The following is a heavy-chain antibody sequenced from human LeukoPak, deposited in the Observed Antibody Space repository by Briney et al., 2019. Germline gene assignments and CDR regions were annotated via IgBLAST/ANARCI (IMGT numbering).Heavy chain of an antibody. CDR3: ARSGVIGYYYYYMDV. CDR1: GFTFDDYT. Sequence: GGSLRLSCAASGFTFDDYTMHWVRQAPGKGLEWVSLISWDGGSTYYADSVKGRFTISRDNSKNTLYLQMNSLRAEDTAVYHCARSGVIGYYYYYMDVWGKGTTVTVSS. V-gene: IGHV3-43*01. J-gene: IGHJ6*03. D-gene: IGHD3-22*01. CDR2: ISWDGGST.